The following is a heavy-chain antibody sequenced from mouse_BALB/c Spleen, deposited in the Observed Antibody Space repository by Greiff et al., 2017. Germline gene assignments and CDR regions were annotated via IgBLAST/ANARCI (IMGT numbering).Heavy chain of an antibody. CDR2: INPSNGGT. J-gene: IGHJ4*01. CDR1: GYTFTSYY. Sequence: VQLQQSGAELVKPGASVKLSCKASGYTFTSYYMYWVKQRPGQGLEWIGEINPSNGGTNFNEKFKSKATLTVDKSSSTAYMQLSSLTSEDSAVYYCTRWLLRLSYYAMDYWGQGTSVTVSS. V-gene: IGHV1S81*02. D-gene: IGHD1-1*01. CDR3: TRWLLRLSYYAMDY.